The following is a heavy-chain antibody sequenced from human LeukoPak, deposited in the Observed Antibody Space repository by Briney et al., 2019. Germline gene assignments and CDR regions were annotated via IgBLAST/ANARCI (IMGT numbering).Heavy chain of an antibody. V-gene: IGHV4-34*01. CDR1: GGSFSGYY. CDR2: INHSGST. D-gene: IGHD6-19*01. Sequence: PSETLSLTCAVYGGSFSGYYWSWIRQPPGKGLEWIGEINHSGSTNYNPSLKSRVTISVDTSKNQFSLKLSSVTAADTAVYYCARGSSGCGDLCLDYWGQGTLVTVSS. CDR3: ARGSSGCGDLCLDY. J-gene: IGHJ4*02.